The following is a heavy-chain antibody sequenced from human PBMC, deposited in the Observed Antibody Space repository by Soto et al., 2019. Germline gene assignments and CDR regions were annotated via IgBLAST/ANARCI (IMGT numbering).Heavy chain of an antibody. CDR1: GYTFASYA. Sequence: QVQLVQSGAEVKKPGASVKVSCKASGYTFASYAISWMRQAPGQGLEWMGWISAYNGNTNYAQTLQGRVTMTTDTPTSTASMELRSLRSADTAVYYGARNPPPPDYWGQGTLVTVPS. CDR2: ISAYNGNT. J-gene: IGHJ4*02. V-gene: IGHV1-18*01. CDR3: ARNPPPPDY.